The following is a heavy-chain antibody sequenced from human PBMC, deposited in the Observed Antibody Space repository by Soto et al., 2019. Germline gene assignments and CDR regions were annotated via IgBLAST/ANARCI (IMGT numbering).Heavy chain of an antibody. CDR1: GFTFSSYS. Sequence: QVQLVESGGGVVQPGRSLRLSCAASGFTFSSYSMHWVRQAPGKGLEWVAVISYDGSYKYYADSVKGRFTISRDNSKNTRYLQMNSLRAEDTAVYYCARGAGIAVTATSFDYWGQGTLVTVSS. CDR3: ARGAGIAVTATSFDY. D-gene: IGHD6-19*01. CDR2: ISYDGSYK. V-gene: IGHV3-30-3*01. J-gene: IGHJ4*02.